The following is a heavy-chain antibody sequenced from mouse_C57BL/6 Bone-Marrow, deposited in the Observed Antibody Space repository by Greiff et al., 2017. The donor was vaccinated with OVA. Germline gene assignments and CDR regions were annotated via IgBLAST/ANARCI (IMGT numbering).Heavy chain of an antibody. CDR1: GFNIKDYY. CDR3: ARLYGSSYDRYFDV. V-gene: IGHV14-2*01. CDR2: IDPEDGET. J-gene: IGHJ1*03. D-gene: IGHD1-1*01. Sequence: EVKVVESGAELVKPGASVKLSCTASGFNIKDYYMHWVKQRTEQGLEWIGRIDPEDGETKYAPKFQGKATITADTSSNTAYLQLSSLTSEDTAVYYCARLYGSSYDRYFDVWGTGTTVTVSS.